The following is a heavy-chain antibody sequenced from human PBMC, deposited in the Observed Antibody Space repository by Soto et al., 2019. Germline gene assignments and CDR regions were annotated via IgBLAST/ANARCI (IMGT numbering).Heavy chain of an antibody. J-gene: IGHJ6*02. D-gene: IGHD2-2*01. CDR2: ISGSGGST. Sequence: GGSLRLSCAASGFTFSSSAMSWVRQAPGKGLEWVSAISGSGGSTYYADSVKGRFTISRDNSKNTLYLQMNSLRAEDTAVYYCAKRPSSIQNPYYYYGMDVWGQGTTVTVSS. CDR3: AKRPSSIQNPYYYYGMDV. CDR1: GFTFSSSA. V-gene: IGHV3-23*01.